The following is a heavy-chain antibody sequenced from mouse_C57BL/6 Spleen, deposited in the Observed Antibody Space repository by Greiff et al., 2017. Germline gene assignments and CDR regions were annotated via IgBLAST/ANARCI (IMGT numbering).Heavy chain of an antibody. J-gene: IGHJ4*01. CDR3: ARTALYGSSSYYAMDY. D-gene: IGHD1-1*01. CDR2: IHPNSGST. Sequence: QVQLQQPGAELVKPGASVKLSCKASGYTFTSDWMHWVKQRPGQGLEWIGMIHPNSGSTNYNEKFKSKATLTVDTSSSTAYMQLSSLTSEDPAVYYCARTALYGSSSYYAMDYWGQGPSVTVSS. V-gene: IGHV1-64*01. CDR1: GYTFTSDW.